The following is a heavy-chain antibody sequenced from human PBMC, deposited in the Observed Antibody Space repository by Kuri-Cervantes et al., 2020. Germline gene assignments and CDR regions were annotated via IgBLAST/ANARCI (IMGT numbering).Heavy chain of an antibody. CDR3: AKALGRDSGYDFCFDS. Sequence: GGSLRLSCAASTFTFSNYAMHWVRLAPGKGLEWVAVISYDGSKEYYTDSVKGRFTISRDNSKNTLHLQMNSLRPEDTAVYYCAKALGRDSGYDFCFDSWGQGTLVTVSS. V-gene: IGHV3-30*18. CDR2: ISYDGSKE. CDR1: TFTFSNYA. D-gene: IGHD5-12*01. J-gene: IGHJ4*02.